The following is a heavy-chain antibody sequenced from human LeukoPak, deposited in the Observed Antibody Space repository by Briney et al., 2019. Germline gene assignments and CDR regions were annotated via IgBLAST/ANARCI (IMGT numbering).Heavy chain of an antibody. V-gene: IGHV1-46*01. Sequence: ASVKVSCKASGYTFTSYCMHWVRQAPGQGLEWMGIINLSGGGTSYAQKFQGRVTMTRDMSTSTVYMELSSLRSEDTAVYYCARGLNIVVVVAATAKLNWFDPWGQGTLVAVSS. J-gene: IGHJ5*02. CDR1: GYTFTSYC. D-gene: IGHD2-15*01. CDR3: ARGLNIVVVVAATAKLNWFDP. CDR2: INLSGGGT.